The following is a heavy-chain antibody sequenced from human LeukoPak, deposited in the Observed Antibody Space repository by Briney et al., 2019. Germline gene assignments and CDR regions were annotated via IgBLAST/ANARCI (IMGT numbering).Heavy chain of an antibody. V-gene: IGHV4-59*01. D-gene: IGHD5-24*01. J-gene: IGHJ6*02. CDR2: IHYSGST. CDR1: GGSFSTYY. Sequence: SETLSLTCTVSGGSFSTYYWNWIRQPPGKGLEWIGYIHYSGSTNYNPSLKSRVTISVDTSKNQFSLKLSSVTAADTAVYYCARLGDMATIGAYHYYAMDVWGQGTTVIVSS. CDR3: ARLGDMATIGAYHYYAMDV.